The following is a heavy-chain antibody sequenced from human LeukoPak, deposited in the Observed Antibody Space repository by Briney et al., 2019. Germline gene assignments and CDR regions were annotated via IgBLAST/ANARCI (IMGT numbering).Heavy chain of an antibody. Sequence: PSETLSLTRAVYGGSFSGYYWSWIRQPPGKGLEWIGEINHSGSTNYNPSLKSRVTISVDTSKNQFSLKLSSVTAADTAVYYCARDRDSSSPDYYYYYMDVWGKGTTVTVSS. CDR2: INHSGST. CDR3: ARDRDSSSPDYYYYYMDV. D-gene: IGHD6-6*01. V-gene: IGHV4-34*01. J-gene: IGHJ6*03. CDR1: GGSFSGYY.